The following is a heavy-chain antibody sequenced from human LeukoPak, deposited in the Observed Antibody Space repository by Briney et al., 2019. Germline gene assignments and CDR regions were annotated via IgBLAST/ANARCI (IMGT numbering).Heavy chain of an antibody. Sequence: SETLSLTCAVYGGSFSGYYWSWIRQPPGKGLEWIGEINHSGSTNYNPSLKSRVTISVDTSKNQFSLKLSSVTAADTAVYYCARGRRIAVAGTYIYWGQGTLVTVSS. CDR3: ARGRRIAVAGTYIY. J-gene: IGHJ4*02. D-gene: IGHD6-19*01. CDR1: GGSFSGYY. V-gene: IGHV4-34*01. CDR2: INHSGST.